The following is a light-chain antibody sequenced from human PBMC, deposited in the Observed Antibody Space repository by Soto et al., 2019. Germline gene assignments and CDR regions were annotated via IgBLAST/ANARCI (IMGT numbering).Light chain of an antibody. Sequence: DLPMTQSPSTLSASVGDRVTITCRASQSINTWLAWYQQSPGKVPKLLIYDASTLASGVPARFSGSGSGTEFTLTISSLQPDDFATYYCHSGTFGQGTKVEI. V-gene: IGKV1-5*01. CDR2: DAS. CDR1: QSINTW. J-gene: IGKJ1*01. CDR3: HSGT.